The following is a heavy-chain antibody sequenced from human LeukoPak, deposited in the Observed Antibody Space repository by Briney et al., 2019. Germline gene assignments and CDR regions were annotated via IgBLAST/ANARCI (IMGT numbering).Heavy chain of an antibody. CDR1: GFTFSSYG. CDR3: AKVGISGWYDYYYYHMDA. J-gene: IGHJ6*03. V-gene: IGHV3-23*01. D-gene: IGHD6-19*01. CDR2: ISGRGGST. Sequence: PGGSLRLSCAASGFTFSSYGMSWVGQAPGKGLEWVSAISGRGGSTDYADSVEGRFTISRDNSKNTLYLEMKSLRGEDTAVYYCAKVGISGWYDYYYYHMDAWGKGTTVTVSS.